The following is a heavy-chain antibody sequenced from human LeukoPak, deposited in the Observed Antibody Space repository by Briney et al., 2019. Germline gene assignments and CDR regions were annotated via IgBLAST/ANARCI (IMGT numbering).Heavy chain of an antibody. Sequence: GGSLRLSCAASGFAFSSYWMSWIRQAPGKGLEWVANMNQAGNEKYYVDSVEGRFTISRDNAKSSLYLQMNSLRAEDTAIYYCACPRGWHGYGAYDIWGQGTMVTVSS. D-gene: IGHD6-19*01. CDR1: GFAFSSYW. CDR2: MNQAGNEK. J-gene: IGHJ3*02. CDR3: ACPRGWHGYGAYDI. V-gene: IGHV3-7*05.